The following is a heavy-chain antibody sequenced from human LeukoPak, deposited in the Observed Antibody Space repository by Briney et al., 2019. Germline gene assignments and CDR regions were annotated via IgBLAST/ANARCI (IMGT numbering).Heavy chain of an antibody. CDR1: GITFSSYS. Sequence: PGGSLRLSCAASGITFSSYSMNWVRQAPGKGLEWVSCISSSGSYIYYADSVKGRFTISRDNAKNSLYLQMNSLRAEDTAVYYCAREGGSHDAFDIWGQGTMVTVSS. CDR3: AREGGSHDAFDI. CDR2: ISSSGSYI. D-gene: IGHD2-15*01. J-gene: IGHJ3*02. V-gene: IGHV3-21*01.